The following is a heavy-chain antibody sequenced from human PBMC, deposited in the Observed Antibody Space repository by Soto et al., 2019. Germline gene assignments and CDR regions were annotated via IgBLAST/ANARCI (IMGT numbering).Heavy chain of an antibody. D-gene: IGHD6-6*01. CDR1: GFTFSSYG. CDR3: ARDTYSSSSQYGMDV. Sequence: LRLSCAASGFTFSSYGMHWVRQAPGKGLEWVAVIWYDGSNKYYADSVKGRFTISRDNSKNTLYLQMNSLRAEDTAVYYCARDTYSSSSQYGMDVWGQGTTVTVSS. V-gene: IGHV3-33*01. CDR2: IWYDGSNK. J-gene: IGHJ6*02.